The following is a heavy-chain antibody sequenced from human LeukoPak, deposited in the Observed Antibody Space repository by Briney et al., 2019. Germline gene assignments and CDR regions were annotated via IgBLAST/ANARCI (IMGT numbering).Heavy chain of an antibody. J-gene: IGHJ4*02. CDR2: ISSNGGST. D-gene: IGHD6-13*01. CDR3: VKISLRSIAAAGAFDN. CDR1: GFTFSSYA. Sequence: GGALRLSCLASGFTFSSYAMHWVRQAPGKGVEYVSAISSNGGSTYYAASAKGRFTISRDNSKNTLYLQMSICRAEDTAVYYCVKISLRSIAAAGAFDNWGQGTLVTVSS. V-gene: IGHV3-64D*06.